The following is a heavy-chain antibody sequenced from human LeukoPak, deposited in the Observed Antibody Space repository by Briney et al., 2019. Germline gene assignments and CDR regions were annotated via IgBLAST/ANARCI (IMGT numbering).Heavy chain of an antibody. Sequence: SVKVSCKASGGTFSSYAISWVRQAPGQGLEWMGRIIPILGKANYAQKFQGRVTITADKSTSTAYMELSSLRSEDTAVYCCARVRGGVLRYFDWPRDAFDIWGQGTMVTVSS. D-gene: IGHD3-9*01. J-gene: IGHJ3*02. CDR2: IIPILGKA. V-gene: IGHV1-69*04. CDR3: ARVRGGVLRYFDWPRDAFDI. CDR1: GGTFSSYA.